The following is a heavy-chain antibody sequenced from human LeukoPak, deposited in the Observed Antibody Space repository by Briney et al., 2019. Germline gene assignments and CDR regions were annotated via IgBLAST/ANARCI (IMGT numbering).Heavy chain of an antibody. CDR2: IYYSGST. D-gene: IGHD3-10*01. V-gene: IGHV4-59*08. CDR1: GGSIRGYY. CDR3: ARDYYGSGSYYGPFDY. J-gene: IGHJ4*02. Sequence: SETLSLTCTVSGGSIRGYYWSWIRQPPGKGLEWIAHIYYSGSTDYNPSLKGRVTISVDTSKNQFSLKLSSVTAADTAVYYCARDYYGSGSYYGPFDYWGQGTLVTVSS.